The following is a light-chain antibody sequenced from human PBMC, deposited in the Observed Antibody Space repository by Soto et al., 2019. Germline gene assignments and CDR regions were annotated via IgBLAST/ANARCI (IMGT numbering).Light chain of an antibody. V-gene: IGKV3-11*01. J-gene: IGKJ4*01. CDR2: DAS. Sequence: EIVMTQSPATLSVSPGEIATLSFRASQSVSSNLAWYQQKPGQAPRLLMYDASNRATGTPARFSGSGSGTDFTLTISSLEPEDFAVYYCQQRSNGLTFGGGTKVDIK. CDR3: QQRSNGLT. CDR1: QSVSSN.